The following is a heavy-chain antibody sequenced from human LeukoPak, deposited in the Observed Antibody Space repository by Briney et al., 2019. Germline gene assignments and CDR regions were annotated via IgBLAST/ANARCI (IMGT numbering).Heavy chain of an antibody. CDR3: AKEASGSYGYRRWGYFDY. CDR2: ISGSGGST. CDR1: GFTFSSYG. V-gene: IGHV3-23*01. D-gene: IGHD3-10*01. Sequence: GGSLRLSCAASGFTFSSYGMSWVRQAPGKGLEWVSAISGSGGSTYYADSVKGRLTISRDNSKNSLSLQMNRLRAEDTALYYCAKEASGSYGYRRWGYFDYWGQGTLVTVSS. J-gene: IGHJ4*02.